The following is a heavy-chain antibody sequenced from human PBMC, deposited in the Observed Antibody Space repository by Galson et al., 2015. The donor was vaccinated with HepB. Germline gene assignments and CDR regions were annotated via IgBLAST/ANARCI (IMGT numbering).Heavy chain of an antibody. J-gene: IGHJ4*02. V-gene: IGHV1-2*06. CDR2: VDPNNGVT. CDR3: ARDLDYGGVYGSTWYFDY. Sequence: KVSCKASGYTFIGYHIHWVRQAPGQGLEWMGHVDPNNGVTNYAQKFHGRITVSRDTSINTVYMELNSLISDDTAVYYCARDLDYGGVYGSTWYFDYWGQGTLVTVSS. D-gene: IGHD4/OR15-4a*01. CDR1: GYTFIGYH.